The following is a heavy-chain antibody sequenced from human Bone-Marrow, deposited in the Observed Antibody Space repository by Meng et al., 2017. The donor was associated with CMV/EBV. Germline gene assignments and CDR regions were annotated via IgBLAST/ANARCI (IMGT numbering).Heavy chain of an antibody. D-gene: IGHD6-6*01. CDR2: IYHSGST. Sequence: SEPLSLTCTVSGYSISSGYYWGWVRQPPGKGLEWIGSIYHSGSTYYNPSLKSRVTISVDTSKNQFSLNVSSVTAADTAVYYCARGGTSSKWFDPWGQGTLVTVSS. CDR3: ARGGTSSKWFDP. J-gene: IGHJ5*02. CDR1: GYSISSGYY. V-gene: IGHV4-38-2*02.